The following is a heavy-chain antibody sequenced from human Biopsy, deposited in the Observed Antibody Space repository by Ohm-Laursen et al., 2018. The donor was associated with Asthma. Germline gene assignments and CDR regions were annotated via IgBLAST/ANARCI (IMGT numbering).Heavy chain of an antibody. J-gene: IGHJ4*02. CDR2: ISSSGSTI. CDR3: AREGVNYYDSSGYLEY. D-gene: IGHD3-22*01. Sequence: SFRLSCAASGFTFRSYAMHWVRQAPGKGLEWVSYISSSGSTIYYADSVKGRFTISRDNAKNSLYLQMNSLRAEDTAVYYCAREGVNYYDSSGYLEYWGQGTLVTVSS. CDR1: GFTFRSYA. V-gene: IGHV3-48*03.